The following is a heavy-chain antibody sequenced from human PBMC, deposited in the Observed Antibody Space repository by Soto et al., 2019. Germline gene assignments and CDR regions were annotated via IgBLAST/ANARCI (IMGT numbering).Heavy chain of an antibody. D-gene: IGHD3-3*01. V-gene: IGHV4-61*01. CDR3: ARVILDFWSGYGMDG. Sequence: QVQLQESGPRLVKPSETLSLTCTVFGGSVTSGSYQWSWIRQPPGKGLEWIGYIYYTGSTNYNPSLKSRVTISVDTSKNQFSLILSSVTAADTAVYYCARVILDFWSGYGMDGWGQGTTVTVSS. CDR1: GGSVTSGSYQ. CDR2: IYYTGST. J-gene: IGHJ6*02.